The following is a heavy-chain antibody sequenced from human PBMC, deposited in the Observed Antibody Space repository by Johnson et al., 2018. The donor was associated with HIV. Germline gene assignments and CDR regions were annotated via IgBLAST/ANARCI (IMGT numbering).Heavy chain of an antibody. J-gene: IGHJ3*02. D-gene: IGHD6-6*01. V-gene: IGHV3-23*04. CDR2: ISGSGYST. Sequence: VHLVESGGGLIQPGGSLRLSCAASGFTFSNYAMNWVRQAPGKGLEWVSTISGSGYSTYYADSVKGRCTISRDNSKNTLYLQMSSLRAEDTAVYYCAKDPASIAARLYAFDIWGQGTMVTVSS. CDR3: AKDPASIAARLYAFDI. CDR1: GFTFSNYA.